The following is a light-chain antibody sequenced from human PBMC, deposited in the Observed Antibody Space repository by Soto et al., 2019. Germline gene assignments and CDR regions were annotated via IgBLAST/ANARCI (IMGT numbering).Light chain of an antibody. CDR1: SSNIGAGYV. J-gene: IGLJ3*02. Sequence: QSVLTQPPSVSGAPGQRVTISCTGSSSNIGAGYVVHWYQQLPGTAPKLLIYGNSNRPSGVPDRFSGSKSGTSASLAITGLQDEDEADYYCQSYDSSLSGWVFGGGTKVTVL. V-gene: IGLV1-40*01. CDR3: QSYDSSLSGWV. CDR2: GNS.